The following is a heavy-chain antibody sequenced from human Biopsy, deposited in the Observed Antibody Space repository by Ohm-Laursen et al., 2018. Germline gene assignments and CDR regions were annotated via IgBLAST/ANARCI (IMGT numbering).Heavy chain of an antibody. CDR2: SIPLFNTA. D-gene: IGHD3-22*01. CDR1: GGTFTNHA. J-gene: IGHJ2*01. CDR3: ARFPLGAYDDSGSYRAVEHWYFDL. Sequence: ASSVKVSCKASGGTFTNHAVGWVRQAPGQGLKWVGSSIPLFNTANYADKFQGRVTLTADKSTTTAYMELSSLRSEDTAIYYCARFPLGAYDDSGSYRAVEHWYFDLWGRGTLVTVSS. V-gene: IGHV1-69*06.